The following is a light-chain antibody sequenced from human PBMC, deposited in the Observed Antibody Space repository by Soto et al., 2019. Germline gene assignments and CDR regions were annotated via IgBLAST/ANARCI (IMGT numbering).Light chain of an antibody. CDR1: NSNIGSNT. Sequence: LTQPPSASGTPGQRVTISCSGSNSNIGSNTVNWYQQLPGTAPKLLIYYDNLRPSGVPDRISGSKSGTSASLAISGLQSDDEADYYCAAWDDSLNGRVFGTGTKVTVL. J-gene: IGLJ1*01. CDR2: YDN. CDR3: AAWDDSLNGRV. V-gene: IGLV1-44*01.